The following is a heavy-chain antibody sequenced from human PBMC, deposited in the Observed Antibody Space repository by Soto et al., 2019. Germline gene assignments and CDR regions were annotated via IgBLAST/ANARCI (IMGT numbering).Heavy chain of an antibody. J-gene: IGHJ6*02. CDR3: ARASPCSGGSCYSTPIYYYYYGMDV. D-gene: IGHD2-15*01. CDR2: IWYDGSNK. V-gene: IGHV3-33*01. CDR1: GFTFSSDG. Sequence: GGSLRLSCAASGFTFSSDGMHWVRQAPGKGLEWVAVIWYDGSNKYYADSVKGRFTISRDNSKNTLYLQMNSLRAEDTAVYYCARASPCSGGSCYSTPIYYYYYGMDVWGQGTTVXVSS.